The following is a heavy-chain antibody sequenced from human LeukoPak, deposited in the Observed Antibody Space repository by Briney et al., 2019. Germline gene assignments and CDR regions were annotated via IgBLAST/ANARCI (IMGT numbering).Heavy chain of an antibody. CDR1: GGSFSGYY. J-gene: IGHJ4*02. D-gene: IGHD3-22*01. CDR3: ARSPYFDSSEVY. V-gene: IGHV4-34*01. CDR2: INHSGST. Sequence: PSETLSLTCAVYGGSFSGYYWSWIRQTPGKGLEWIGEINHSGSTNYNPSLKSRVTISVDTSKNQFSLKLSSVTAADTAVYYCARSPYFDSSEVYWGQGTLVTVSS.